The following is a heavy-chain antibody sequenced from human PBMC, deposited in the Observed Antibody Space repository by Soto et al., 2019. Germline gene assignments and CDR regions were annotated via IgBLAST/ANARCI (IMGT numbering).Heavy chain of an antibody. Sequence: VQLVESGGGLVQPGGSLRLSCAASGFVLSSYSMSWVRQAPGKGLEWVSYIGTGTRTRYYADSVKGRFTISRDNGKNSLFLQMNSLRAEDTALYYCARSYSYGFGYWGQGTLVTVSS. J-gene: IGHJ4*02. D-gene: IGHD5-18*01. CDR1: GFVLSSYS. CDR3: ARSYSYGFGY. V-gene: IGHV3-48*01. CDR2: IGTGTRTR.